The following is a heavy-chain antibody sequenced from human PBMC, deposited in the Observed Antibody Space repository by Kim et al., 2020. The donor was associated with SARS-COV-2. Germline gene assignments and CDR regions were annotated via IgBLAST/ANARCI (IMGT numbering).Heavy chain of an antibody. D-gene: IGHD3-22*01. CDR1: GFTFSSYS. CDR3: ARDHRGYDSSGWDVLDYYYYYDMDV. V-gene: IGHV3-21*01. Sequence: GGSLRLSCAASGFTFSSYSMNWVRQAPGKGLEWVSSISSSSSYIYYADSVKGRFTISRDNAKNSLYLQMNSLRAEDTAVYYCARDHRGYDSSGWDVLDYYYYYDMDVWGKGTTVTVSS. J-gene: IGHJ6*03. CDR2: ISSSSSYI.